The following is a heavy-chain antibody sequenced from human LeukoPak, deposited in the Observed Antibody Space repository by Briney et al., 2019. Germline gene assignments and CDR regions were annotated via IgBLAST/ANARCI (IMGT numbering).Heavy chain of an antibody. D-gene: IGHD4/OR15-4a*01. J-gene: IGHJ5*02. CDR3: SRRPPDYPKGWFDP. CDR1: GYTFNSYD. Sequence: ASVKVSCKASGYTFNSYDINWVRQAPGKGLEGMGWMNPNSGNTGYAQKFQGRVTFTSNLSKSTAHMELSSLRSRGRAVYYCSRRPPDYPKGWFDPWGQGTLVLVSS. CDR2: MNPNSGNT. V-gene: IGHV1-8*01.